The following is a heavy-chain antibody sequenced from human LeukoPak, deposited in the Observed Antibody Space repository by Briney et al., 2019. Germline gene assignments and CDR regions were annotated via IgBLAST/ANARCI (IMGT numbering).Heavy chain of an antibody. D-gene: IGHD6-13*01. CDR1: GFTFSDYG. Sequence: QSGGSLRLSCAASGFTFSDYGMHWVRQAPGKGLEWVAIIWYDGSNKYYADSVKGRFTISRDNSKNTLYLQMNSLRAEDTAIYYCARDGAYRTGWYYCENWGQGTLVTASS. J-gene: IGHJ4*02. CDR3: ARDGAYRTGWYYCEN. CDR2: IWYDGSNK. V-gene: IGHV3-33*01.